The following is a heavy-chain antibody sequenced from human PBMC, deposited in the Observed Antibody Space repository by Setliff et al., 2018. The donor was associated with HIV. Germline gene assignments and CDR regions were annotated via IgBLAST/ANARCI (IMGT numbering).Heavy chain of an antibody. CDR3: ARGFGDFSSMIYYYYGMDV. V-gene: IGHV4-34*01. CDR1: GGSLGGYY. CDR2: VNHSGNT. Sequence: LSLTCAVYGGSLGGYYWSWIRQPPGKGLEWIGEVNHSGNTNYIPSLKSRVTIALDTSKNQFSLNLSSVTAADTAVYYCARGFGDFSSMIYYYYGMDVWGQGTTVTSP. D-gene: IGHD3-10*01. J-gene: IGHJ6*02.